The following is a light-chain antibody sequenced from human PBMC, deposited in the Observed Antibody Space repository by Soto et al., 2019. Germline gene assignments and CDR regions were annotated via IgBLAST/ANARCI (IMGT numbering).Light chain of an antibody. Sequence: QSALTQPASVSGSPGQSITISCTGTSSDVGCYNLVSWYQQHPGKAPKLMIYEGSKRPSGVSNRFSGSKSGNTASLTISGLQAEDEADYYCCSYAGSRVVFGGGTKVTVL. CDR2: EGS. J-gene: IGLJ2*01. V-gene: IGLV2-23*01. CDR1: SSDVGCYNL. CDR3: CSYAGSRVV.